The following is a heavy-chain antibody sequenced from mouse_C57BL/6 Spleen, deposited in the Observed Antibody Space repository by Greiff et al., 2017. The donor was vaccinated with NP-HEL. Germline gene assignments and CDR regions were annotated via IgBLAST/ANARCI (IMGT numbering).Heavy chain of an antibody. V-gene: IGHV1-80*01. D-gene: IGHD4-1*01. CDR2: IYPGDGDT. J-gene: IGHJ2*01. CDR1: GYAFSSYW. Sequence: QVHVKQSGAELVKPGASVKISCKASGYAFSSYWMNWVKQRPGKGLEWIGQIYPGDGDTNYNGKFKGKATLTADKSSSTAYMQLSSLTSEDSAVYFCARRANWVYFDYWGQGTTLTVSS. CDR3: ARRANWVYFDY.